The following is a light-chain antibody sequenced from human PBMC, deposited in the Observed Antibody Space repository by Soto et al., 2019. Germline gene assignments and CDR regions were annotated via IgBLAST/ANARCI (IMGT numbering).Light chain of an antibody. CDR1: QSVSSK. CDR2: GAS. J-gene: IGKJ2*01. V-gene: IGKV3-15*01. CDR3: QQYNNWPPYT. Sequence: EIVMTQSPATLSVSPGERATLSCRASQSVSSKLAWYQQKPGQAPRLLIYGASTRATGIPARLSGSGSGTDFTLTISSLQSEDFAVYYCQQYNNWPPYTFGQGNKLEIK.